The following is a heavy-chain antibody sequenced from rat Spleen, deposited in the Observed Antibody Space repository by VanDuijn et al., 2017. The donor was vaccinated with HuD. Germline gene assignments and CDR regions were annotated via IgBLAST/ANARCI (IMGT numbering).Heavy chain of an antibody. Sequence: EVQLQESGPGLVKPSQSLSLTCSVTFYSITSSYKWTWIRQFPGNKLEWMGYINNAGNTNYNPSLKSRISITRDTSKNQFFLQLNSVTTEDTATYYCARSYYDGSYYPSVMDAWGQGASVTVSS. CDR3: ARSYYDGSYYPSVMDA. CDR2: INNAGNT. CDR1: FYSITSSYK. D-gene: IGHD1-12*02. V-gene: IGHV3-3*01. J-gene: IGHJ4*01.